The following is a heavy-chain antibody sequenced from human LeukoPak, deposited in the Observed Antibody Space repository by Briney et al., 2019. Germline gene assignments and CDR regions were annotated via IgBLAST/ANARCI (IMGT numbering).Heavy chain of an antibody. J-gene: IGHJ3*01. CDR2: VSYTGRT. Sequence: SETLSLTCTVSGGSLSGHYWSWIRQPPGKRLEWIGYVSYTGRTKYNPSLQSRVTISIDTSKSQFSLKLTSVTSADTAVYSCASFFENDFRGDLDLFDVGGKGKTVIVSS. CDR3: ASFFENDFRGDLDLFDV. D-gene: IGHD3/OR15-3a*01. CDR1: GGSLSGHY. V-gene: IGHV4-59*11.